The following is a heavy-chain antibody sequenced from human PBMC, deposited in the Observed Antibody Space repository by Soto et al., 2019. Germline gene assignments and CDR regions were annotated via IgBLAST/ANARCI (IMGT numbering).Heavy chain of an antibody. V-gene: IGHV4-34*01. Sequence: SESLSLTCAVYGGTVSGYYWNWVRQPPGKGLEWIGEIDHIGCTNYNPSLKIRVTISVYTSKNQFSLRLTSVTAAATAVYYCARVRDCFDPWGQGTLVTVSS. J-gene: IGHJ5*02. D-gene: IGHD3-3*01. CDR3: ARVRDCFDP. CDR1: GGTVSGYY. CDR2: IDHIGCT.